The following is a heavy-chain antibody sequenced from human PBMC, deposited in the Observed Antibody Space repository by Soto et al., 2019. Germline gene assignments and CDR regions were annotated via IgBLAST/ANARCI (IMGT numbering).Heavy chain of an antibody. V-gene: IGHV6-1*01. J-gene: IGHJ4*02. CDR1: GDSVSSNSAA. CDR2: TYYRSKWYN. CDR3: ARVVSKASSSSWYEIDY. D-gene: IGHD6-13*01. Sequence: SQTLSLTCAISGDSVSSNSAAWNWIRQSPSRGLEWLGRTYYRSKWYNDYAVSVKSRITINPDTSKNQFSLQLNSVTPEDTAVYYCARVVSKASSSSWYEIDYWGQGTLVTVSS.